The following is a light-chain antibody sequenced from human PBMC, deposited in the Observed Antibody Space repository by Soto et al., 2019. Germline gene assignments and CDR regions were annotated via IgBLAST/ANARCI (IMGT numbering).Light chain of an antibody. CDR3: QQYGSSPLYT. J-gene: IGKJ2*01. V-gene: IGKV3-20*01. CDR2: GAS. CDR1: QSVSSSF. Sequence: DIVLTQSPGTLSLSPGERATLSCRASQSVSSSFLAWYQQKPGQAPRLLIYGASSRATGIPDRFSGSGYGTDVTLTSSRLEPEDFALYYCQQYGSSPLYTFGQGTKLEIK.